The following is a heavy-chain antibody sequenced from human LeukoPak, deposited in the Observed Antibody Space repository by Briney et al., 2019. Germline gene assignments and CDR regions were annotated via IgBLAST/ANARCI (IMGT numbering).Heavy chain of an antibody. CDR3: ARGPHGLNFDY. Sequence: SSETLSLTCTVSGGSISSGGYYWSWIRQHPGKGLEWIGYIYYSGSTYYNPSLKSRVTISVDTSKNQFSLKLSSVTAADTAVYYCARGPHGLNFDYWGQGTLVTVSS. J-gene: IGHJ4*02. CDR2: IYYSGST. V-gene: IGHV4-31*03. D-gene: IGHD3-22*01. CDR1: GGSISSGGYY.